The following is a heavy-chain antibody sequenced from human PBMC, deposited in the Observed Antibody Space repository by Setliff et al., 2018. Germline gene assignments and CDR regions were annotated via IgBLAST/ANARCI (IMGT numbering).Heavy chain of an antibody. CDR2: ISSSNSGM. CDR1: GPTFSRYS. D-gene: IGHD5-12*01. Sequence: HPGGSLRLSCAAPGPTFSRYSMNWVRQAPGKGLEWISFISSSNSGMYYADAVKGRFTISRDSAKNSVYLQMNSLRAEDTAVYYCARGIGTLDISRYFDPWGQGTLVTVSS. CDR3: ARGIGTLDISRYFDP. V-gene: IGHV3-48*01. J-gene: IGHJ4*02.